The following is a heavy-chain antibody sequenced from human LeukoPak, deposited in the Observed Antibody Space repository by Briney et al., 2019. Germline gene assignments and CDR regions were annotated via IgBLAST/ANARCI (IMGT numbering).Heavy chain of an antibody. V-gene: IGHV4-34*01. Sequence: SETLSLTWAVYGGSFSGYYWSWIRQPPGKWLDWIGEINHSGSTNHNPSLKSRVTISVDTSKNQFSLKLSSVAAADTAVYYCATGVAAGPFDYWGQGTLVTVSS. CDR2: INHSGST. J-gene: IGHJ4*02. D-gene: IGHD6-6*01. CDR3: ATGVAAGPFDY. CDR1: GGSFSGYY.